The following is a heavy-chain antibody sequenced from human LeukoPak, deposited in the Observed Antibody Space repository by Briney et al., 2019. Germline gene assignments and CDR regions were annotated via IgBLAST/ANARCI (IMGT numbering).Heavy chain of an antibody. CDR2: IKQDGSEE. V-gene: IGHV3-7*01. CDR1: EFRFGRDW. D-gene: IGHD2-2*01. CDR3: ATLDSTKSVF. J-gene: IGHJ1*01. Sequence: GGCLRLSCVASEFRFGRDWISWVRQAPGKGVEWVGCIKQDGSEEYYVGSVRGRFTVSVDNGKNSLYLQMNSLRAEDTARYYCATLDSTKSVFWGRGTAVTVSS.